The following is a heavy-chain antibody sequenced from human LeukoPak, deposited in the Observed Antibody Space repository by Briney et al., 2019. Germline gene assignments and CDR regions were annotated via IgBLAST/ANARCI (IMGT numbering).Heavy chain of an antibody. Sequence: PGGSLRLSCAASGFTFTIYWMSWVRQAPGKGLEWVANIKEDGSEKYYVDSVKGRFTISRGNAKNSLYLQMNSLRVEDTAVYYCARGGHYFFDNWGQGTLVTVSS. CDR3: ARGGHYFFDN. J-gene: IGHJ4*02. CDR2: IKEDGSEK. V-gene: IGHV3-7*01. CDR1: GFTFTIYW.